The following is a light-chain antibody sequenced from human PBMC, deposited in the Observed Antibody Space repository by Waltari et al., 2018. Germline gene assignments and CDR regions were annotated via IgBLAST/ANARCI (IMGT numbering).Light chain of an antibody. V-gene: IGKV1-33*01. CDR1: QDIGGY. CDR3: QYYDNLPMFT. Sequence: DIQLTQSPSSLAASVGDRVTLTCRASQDIGGYLNWYQHQPGRAPKLLIYRTTILTTGVPSRFSGGASRTDYTLTITNLQPEDIVTYYCQYYDNLPMFTFGPGTKVEIK. J-gene: IGKJ2*01. CDR2: RTT.